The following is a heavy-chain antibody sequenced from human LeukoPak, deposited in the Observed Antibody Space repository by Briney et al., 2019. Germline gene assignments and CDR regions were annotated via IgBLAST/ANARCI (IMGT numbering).Heavy chain of an antibody. CDR2: ISGRGGRT. Sequence: GRSERLSCAASGFIFSIYAMSWARQPPGKGLEGVSAISGRGGRTYYADFVKGRLTIPRDNSENTLYLQMNSLRAEDTAVYDCAKRGAHDYGDYYYYGMDVWGQGTTVTVSS. CDR3: AKRGAHDYGDYYYYGMDV. D-gene: IGHD4-17*01. CDR1: GFIFSIYA. V-gene: IGHV3-23*01. J-gene: IGHJ6*02.